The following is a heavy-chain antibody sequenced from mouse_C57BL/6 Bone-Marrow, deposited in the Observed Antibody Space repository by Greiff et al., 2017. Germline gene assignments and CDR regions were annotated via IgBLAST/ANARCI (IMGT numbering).Heavy chain of an antibody. CDR2: INPSSGYT. J-gene: IGHJ3*01. D-gene: IGHD2-5*01. CDR1: GYTFTSYW. V-gene: IGHV1-7*01. CDR3: ARRGDYSNPWFAY. Sequence: VQLQQSGAELARPGASVKLSCKASGYTFTSYWMHWVKQRPGQGLEWIGYINPSSGYTKYNQKFKDTATLTADKSSSTAYMQLSSLTYEDSAVYYCARRGDYSNPWFAYWGQGTLVTVSA.